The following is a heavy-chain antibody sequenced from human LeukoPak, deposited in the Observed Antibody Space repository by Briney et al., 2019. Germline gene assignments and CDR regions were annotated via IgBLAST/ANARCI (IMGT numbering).Heavy chain of an antibody. D-gene: IGHD1-26*01. CDR1: GGSISSYY. J-gene: IGHJ6*02. V-gene: IGHV4-59*12. CDR2: IYYSGST. Sequence: SETLSLTCTVSGGSISSYYWSWIRQPPGKGLEWIGYIYYSGSTNYNPSLKSRVTISVDTSKNQFSLKLSSVTAADTAVYYCARFAEVGAIPGYYYYGMDVWGQGTTVTVSS. CDR3: ARFAEVGAIPGYYYYGMDV.